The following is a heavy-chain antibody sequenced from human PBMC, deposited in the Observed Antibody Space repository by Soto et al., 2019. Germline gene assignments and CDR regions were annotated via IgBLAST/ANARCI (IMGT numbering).Heavy chain of an antibody. CDR1: GYTFTGYY. V-gene: IGHV1-2*04. J-gene: IGHJ6*02. Sequence: ASVKVSCKASGYTFTGYYMHWVRQAPGQGLEWMGWINPNSGGTNYAQKFQGWVTMTRDTSISTAYMELSRLRSDDTAVYYCAVTYGSGSYYVGDYYYYGMDVWGQGTTVTVSS. D-gene: IGHD3-10*01. CDR3: AVTYGSGSYYVGDYYYYGMDV. CDR2: INPNSGGT.